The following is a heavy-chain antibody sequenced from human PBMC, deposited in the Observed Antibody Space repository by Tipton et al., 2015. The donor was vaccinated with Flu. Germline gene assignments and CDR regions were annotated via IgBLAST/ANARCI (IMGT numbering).Heavy chain of an antibody. V-gene: IGHV3-48*01. CDR1: GFTFSTYS. CDR3: AKVHGDYLEYFHH. Sequence: SLRLSCAASGFTFSTYSISWVRQAPGKGLEWLSYISRRSTSIYYADSVKGRFTIARDNAKNALYLQLNSLRAEDTAVYYCAKVHGDYLEYFHHWGQGTLVTVSS. CDR2: ISRRSTSI. D-gene: IGHD4-17*01. J-gene: IGHJ1*01.